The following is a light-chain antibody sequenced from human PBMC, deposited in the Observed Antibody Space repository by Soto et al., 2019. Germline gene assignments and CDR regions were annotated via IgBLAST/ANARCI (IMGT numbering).Light chain of an antibody. Sequence: VLTQSPGTLSVSPGDRATLSCRGSQSVSSSYLAWYQQKPGQAPRLLIYGASSRATGVPGRFSASGSGTDFTLTITSLQAEDVAVYYCQQYHSTPWTFGQGTKVEIK. J-gene: IGKJ1*01. CDR3: QQYHSTPWT. CDR1: QSVSSSY. CDR2: GAS. V-gene: IGKV3-20*01.